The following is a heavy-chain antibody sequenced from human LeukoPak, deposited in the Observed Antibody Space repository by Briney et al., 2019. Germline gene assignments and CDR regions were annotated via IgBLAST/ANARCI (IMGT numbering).Heavy chain of an antibody. D-gene: IGHD3-3*01. CDR2: IYTSGST. CDR1: GGSISSYY. Sequence: SETLSLTCTVSGGSISSYYRSWIRQPAGKGLEWIGRIYTSGSTNYNPSLKSRVTMSVDTSKNQFSLKLSSVTAADTAVYYCAREPYYDFWSGYRHYYMDVWGKGTTVTVSS. V-gene: IGHV4-4*07. J-gene: IGHJ6*03. CDR3: AREPYYDFWSGYRHYYMDV.